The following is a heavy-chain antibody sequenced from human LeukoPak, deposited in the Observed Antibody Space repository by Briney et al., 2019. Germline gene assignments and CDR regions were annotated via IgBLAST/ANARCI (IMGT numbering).Heavy chain of an antibody. J-gene: IGHJ4*02. CDR3: ARYDYGDYVFDY. Sequence: ASVKVSCKASGHTFTSYGISWVRQAPGQGLEWMGWISAYNGNTNYAQKLQGRVTMTTDTSTSTAYMELRSLRSDDTAVYYCARYDYGDYVFDYWGQGTLVTVSS. CDR2: ISAYNGNT. D-gene: IGHD4-17*01. CDR1: GHTFTSYG. V-gene: IGHV1-18*01.